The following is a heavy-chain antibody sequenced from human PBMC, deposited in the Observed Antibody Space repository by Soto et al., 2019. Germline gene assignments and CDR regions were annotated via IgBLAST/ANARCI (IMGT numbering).Heavy chain of an antibody. V-gene: IGHV1-69*13. CDR3: ARDRITIFGVVITQYYYYGMDV. J-gene: IGHJ6*02. Sequence: GASVKVSCKASGGTFSSYAISWVRQAPGQGLEWMGGIIPIFGTANYAQKFQGRVTITADESTSTAYMELSSLRSEDTAVYYCARDRITIFGVVITQYYYYGMDVWGQGTTVPVSS. CDR1: GGTFSSYA. D-gene: IGHD3-3*01. CDR2: IIPIFGTA.